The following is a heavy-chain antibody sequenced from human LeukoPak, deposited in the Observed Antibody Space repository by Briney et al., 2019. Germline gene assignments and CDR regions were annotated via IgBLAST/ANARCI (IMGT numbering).Heavy chain of an antibody. V-gene: IGHV3-53*01. D-gene: IGHD6-13*01. CDR3: ARDKGSSWSDAFDI. Sequence: PGGSLRLTCAASGFTVSSNYMTWVRQAPGKGLEWVLVISIPGSITYADSVKGRFTTSRDNSKNTLYLQMNSLRADDTAVYYCARDKGSSWSDAFDIWGQGTMVTVSS. CDR1: GFTVSSNY. CDR2: ISIPGSI. J-gene: IGHJ3*02.